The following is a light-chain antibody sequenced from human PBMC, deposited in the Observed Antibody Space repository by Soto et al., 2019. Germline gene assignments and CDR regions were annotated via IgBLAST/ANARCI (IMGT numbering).Light chain of an antibody. CDR2: EVT. V-gene: IGLV2-14*02. J-gene: IGLJ1*01. Sequence: QSVLTQPASVSGSPGQSITISCTGTSSDVGSHNFVSWYQQRQGKAPKLMIFEVTKRPSGVSNRFYASKSGNTASLTRSGVKPEDEAEYYCSSYTTSSTVVFGTGTKVTVL. CDR1: SSDVGSHNF. CDR3: SSYTTSSTVV.